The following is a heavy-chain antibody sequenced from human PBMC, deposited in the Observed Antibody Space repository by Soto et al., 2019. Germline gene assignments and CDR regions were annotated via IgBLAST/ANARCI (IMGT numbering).Heavy chain of an antibody. CDR2: ISGSGGST. D-gene: IGHD4-17*01. V-gene: IGHV3-23*01. Sequence: EVQLLESGGGLVQPGGSLRLSCAASGFTFSSYAMSWVRQAPGKGLEWVSAISGSGGSTYYADSVKGRFTISRDNSKNTLELQMNSLRAEDKAVYYCQTTVTDEFAFDIWGQGTMVTVSS. J-gene: IGHJ3*02. CDR1: GFTFSSYA. CDR3: QTTVTDEFAFDI.